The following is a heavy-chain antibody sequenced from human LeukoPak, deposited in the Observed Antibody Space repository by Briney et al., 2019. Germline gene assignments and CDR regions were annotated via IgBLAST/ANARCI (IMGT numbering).Heavy chain of an antibody. CDR1: GGSVSSESSH. J-gene: IGHJ3*02. Sequence: SETLSLTCTVSGGSVSSESSHWSWIRQPPGKGLEWIACIFNSGSSNYNPSLKSRVTISVDTSKNQFSLKLNSVTAADTAQYHCARGVGGVREGFDIWGQGTMVTVSS. D-gene: IGHD3-16*01. CDR2: IFNSGSS. V-gene: IGHV4-61*01. CDR3: ARGVGGVREGFDI.